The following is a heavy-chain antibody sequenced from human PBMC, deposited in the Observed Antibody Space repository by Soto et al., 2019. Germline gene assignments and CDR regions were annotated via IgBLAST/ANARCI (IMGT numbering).Heavy chain of an antibody. CDR2: TYYRSKWYN. V-gene: IGHV6-1*01. CDR1: GNSVSSNSAA. Sequence: SQTLSLTCVISGNSVSSNSAAWIWIRQSPSRGLEWLGRTYYRSKWYNDYAVSVKSRITINPDTSKNQFSLHLDSVIPEDTAVYYCSEVASSRGIYVLAQRTAVPVS. J-gene: IGHJ6*02. D-gene: IGHD6-6*01. CDR3: SEVASSRGIYV.